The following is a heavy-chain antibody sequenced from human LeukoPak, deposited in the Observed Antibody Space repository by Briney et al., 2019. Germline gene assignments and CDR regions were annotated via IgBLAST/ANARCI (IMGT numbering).Heavy chain of an antibody. Sequence: SETLSLTCAVYGGSFSGYYWSWIRQPPGKGLEWLGEINHSGSTNYNPSLKSRVTISVDTSKNQFSLKLSSVTAADTAVYYCARCLYYYDSSGYYFGYYYYYGMDVWGQGTTVTVSS. CDR1: GGSFSGYY. V-gene: IGHV4-34*01. D-gene: IGHD3-22*01. J-gene: IGHJ6*02. CDR3: ARCLYYYDSSGYYFGYYYYYGMDV. CDR2: INHSGST.